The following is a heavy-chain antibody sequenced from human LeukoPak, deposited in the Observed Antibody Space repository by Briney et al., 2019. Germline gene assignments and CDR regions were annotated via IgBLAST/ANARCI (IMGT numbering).Heavy chain of an antibody. J-gene: IGHJ5*02. D-gene: IGHD2-2*01. Sequence: GASVKVSCKASGYTFTGYYMHWVRQAPGQGLEWMGWINPNSGGTNYAQKFQGRVTMTRDTSISTAYMELSRLRSDGTAVYYCARDRGYCSSTSCYNNWFDPRGQGTLVTVSS. V-gene: IGHV1-2*02. CDR1: GYTFTGYY. CDR2: INPNSGGT. CDR3: ARDRGYCSSTSCYNNWFDP.